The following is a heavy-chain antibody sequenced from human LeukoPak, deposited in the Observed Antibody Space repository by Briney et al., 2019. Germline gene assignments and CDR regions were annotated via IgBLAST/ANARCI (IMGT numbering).Heavy chain of an antibody. J-gene: IGHJ6*02. D-gene: IGHD2-2*01. CDR1: GFTFSSYA. Sequence: GGSLRLSCAASGFTFSSYAMHWVRQAPGKGLEWVAVISYGGSNTYYADSVKGRFTISRDNSKNTLYLQMNSLRAEDTAVYYCARVDCSSTNCYSYGGMDVWGQGTTVSVSS. V-gene: IGHV3-30-3*01. CDR2: ISYGGSNT. CDR3: ARVDCSSTNCYSYGGMDV.